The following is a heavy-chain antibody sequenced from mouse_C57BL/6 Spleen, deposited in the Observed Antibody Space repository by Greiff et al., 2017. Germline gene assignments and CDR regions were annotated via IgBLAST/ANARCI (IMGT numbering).Heavy chain of an antibody. CDR3: TIVTTGTSFAY. CDR1: GFNIKDDY. D-gene: IGHD2-5*01. V-gene: IGHV14-4*01. CDR2: IDPEKGDT. J-gene: IGHJ3*01. Sequence: EVQLQQSGAELVRPGASVKLSCTASGFNIKDDYMHWVKQRPEQGLEWIGWIDPEKGDTEYASKFQGKATITADTSSNTSYLQLSSLTSEDTAVYYCTIVTTGTSFAYWGQGTLVTVSA.